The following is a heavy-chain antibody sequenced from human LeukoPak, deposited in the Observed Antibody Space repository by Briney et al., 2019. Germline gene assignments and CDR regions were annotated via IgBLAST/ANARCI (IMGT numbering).Heavy chain of an antibody. CDR1: GFTVSSNY. V-gene: IGHV3-53*01. J-gene: IGHJ4*02. D-gene: IGHD6-19*01. CDR3: ARGARIAVALYYFDY. Sequence: PGGSLRLSCAASGFTVSSNYMSWVREAPGKGLEWVSVIYSGGSTYYADSVKGRFTISRDNSKNTLYLQMNNLRAEDTAVYYCARGARIAVALYYFDYWGQGTLVTVSS. CDR2: IYSGGST.